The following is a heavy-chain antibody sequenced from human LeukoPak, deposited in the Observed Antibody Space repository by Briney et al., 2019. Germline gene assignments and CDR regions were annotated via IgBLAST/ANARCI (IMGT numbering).Heavy chain of an antibody. CDR2: SRNKANSYVA. Sequence: GGSLRLSCAASGFTFSDHYMDWFRQAPGKGLQWVGRSRNKANSYVAEYAAPVKGRFTISRDDSKNSVFLQMDSLKTEDTAVYHCARELAAGPSDHWGQGTLVTVPS. CDR3: ARELAAGPSDH. V-gene: IGHV3-72*01. CDR1: GFTFSDHY. D-gene: IGHD6-13*01. J-gene: IGHJ4*02.